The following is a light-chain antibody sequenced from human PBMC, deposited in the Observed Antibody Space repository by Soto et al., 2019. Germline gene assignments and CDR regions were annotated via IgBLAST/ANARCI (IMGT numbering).Light chain of an antibody. J-gene: IGLJ3*02. CDR2: LNSDGSQ. Sequence: QTVVTQSPSTSASLGAAVKLTCTLSSGHSSYPIAWHHPQPGKGLRFLMRLNSDGSQSKVDGAPDRFSASSFGADRYLTIASLQSEDEADYYCQTWGTGIRVFGGGPTLTVL. V-gene: IGLV4-69*02. CDR1: SGHSSYP. CDR3: QTWGTGIRV.